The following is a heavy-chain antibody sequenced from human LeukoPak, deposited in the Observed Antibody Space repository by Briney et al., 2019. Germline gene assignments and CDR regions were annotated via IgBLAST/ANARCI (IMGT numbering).Heavy chain of an antibody. CDR2: ISGSGGST. D-gene: IGHD5-18*01. Sequence: GGSLRLSCAASGFTFSSYAMSWVRQAPGKGLEWVSAISGSGGSTYYADSVKGRFTISRDNSKNTPYLQMNSQRAEDTAVYYCAKASWRQLWSYYFDYWGQGTLVTVSS. CDR1: GFTFSSYA. V-gene: IGHV3-23*01. J-gene: IGHJ4*02. CDR3: AKASWRQLWSYYFDY.